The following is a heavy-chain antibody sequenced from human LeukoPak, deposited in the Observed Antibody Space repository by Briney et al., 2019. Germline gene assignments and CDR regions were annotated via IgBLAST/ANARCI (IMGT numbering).Heavy chain of an antibody. V-gene: IGHV3-30-3*01. CDR1: GFTFSSYA. D-gene: IGHD6-6*01. J-gene: IGHJ4*02. CDR2: ISYDGSNK. CDR3: AKDRGSSSGFDY. Sequence: PGRSLRLSCAASGFTFSSYAMHWVRQAPGKGLEWVAVISYDGSNKYYADSVKGRSTISRDNSKNTLYLQMNSLRAEDTAVYYCAKDRGSSSGFDYWGQGTLVTVSS.